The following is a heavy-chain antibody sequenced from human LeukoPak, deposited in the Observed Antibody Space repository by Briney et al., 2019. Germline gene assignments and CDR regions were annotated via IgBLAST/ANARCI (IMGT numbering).Heavy chain of an antibody. V-gene: IGHV3-9*01. Sequence: GGSLRLSCAASGFTFDDYAMHWVRQAPGKGLEWVSGISWNSGSIGYADSVKGRLTISRDNAKNSLYLQMNSLRAEDTALYYCARDYADYWGQGTLVTVSS. CDR1: GFTFDDYA. CDR2: ISWNSGSI. CDR3: ARDYADY. J-gene: IGHJ4*02.